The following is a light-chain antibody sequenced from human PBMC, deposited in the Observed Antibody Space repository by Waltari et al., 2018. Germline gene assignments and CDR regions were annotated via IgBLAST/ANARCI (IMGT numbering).Light chain of an antibody. J-gene: IGLJ1*01. V-gene: IGLV3-1*01. CDR2: QDS. CDR3: QTWDDTTV. Sequence: SYELTQPPSVSVPPGQTAPTPSSPPTLEDKYVCWYQQKPGQSPVLVIYQDSKRPPGIPERFSGSNSGNTATLTISGTQPLDEADYYCQTWDDTTVFGSGTRISVL. CDR1: TLEDKY.